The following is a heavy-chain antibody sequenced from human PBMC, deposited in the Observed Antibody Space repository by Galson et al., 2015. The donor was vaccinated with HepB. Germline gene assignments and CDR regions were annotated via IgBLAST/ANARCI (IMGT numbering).Heavy chain of an antibody. V-gene: IGHV1-3*01. Sequence: SVKVSCKASGYTFTSYAMHWVRQAPGQRLEWMGWINAGNGNTKYSQKFQGRVTITRDTSASTAYMELSSLRSEDTAVYYCARDRGGYSRSWNYYYGMDVWGQGTTVTVSS. CDR3: ARDRGGYSRSWNYYYGMDV. D-gene: IGHD6-13*01. CDR1: GYTFTSYA. J-gene: IGHJ6*02. CDR2: INAGNGNT.